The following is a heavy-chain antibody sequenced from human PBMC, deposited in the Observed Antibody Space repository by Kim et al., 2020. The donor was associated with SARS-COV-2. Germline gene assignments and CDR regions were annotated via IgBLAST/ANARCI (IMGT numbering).Heavy chain of an antibody. CDR1: GFTFNTYA. D-gene: IGHD2-15*01. Sequence: GGSLRLSCAASGFTFNTYAMTWVRQAPGKGLEWVSCISGSGGDTYYTDSVKGRFTISRDNAKNTLYLQMNSLRAEDTAVYYCAKDRAVVTDYFESWGQGTLVTV. CDR3: AKDRAVVTDYFES. V-gene: IGHV3-23*01. J-gene: IGHJ4*02. CDR2: ISGSGGDT.